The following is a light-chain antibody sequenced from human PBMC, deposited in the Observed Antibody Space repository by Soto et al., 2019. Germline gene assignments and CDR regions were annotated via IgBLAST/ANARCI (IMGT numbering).Light chain of an antibody. CDR1: QRVRSSY. V-gene: IGKV3-20*01. CDR3: QQYGSSPRT. J-gene: IGKJ1*01. CDR2: GAS. Sequence: EIVLTQSPGTLSLSPGERATLSCRASQRVRSSYLAWYQQKPCQAPRLLIYGASSRATGIPDRFSGSGSGTDFTLTISRLEPEDFAVYYCQQYGSSPRTFGQGTKVEIK.